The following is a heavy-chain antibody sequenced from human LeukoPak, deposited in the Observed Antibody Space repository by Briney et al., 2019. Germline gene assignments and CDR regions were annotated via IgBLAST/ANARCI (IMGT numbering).Heavy chain of an antibody. J-gene: IGHJ4*02. V-gene: IGHV1-2*02. CDR3: ASGPSLGTTHPYFDY. Sequence: GASVKVSCKASGYTFTGYYMHWLRQAPGQGLERMGWINPNNGGTNYAQRFQGRVTMTRDTSISTAYMELSRLRFDDTAVYYCASGPSLGTTHPYFDYWGQGTLVTVSS. CDR2: INPNNGGT. CDR1: GYTFTGYY. D-gene: IGHD2-15*01.